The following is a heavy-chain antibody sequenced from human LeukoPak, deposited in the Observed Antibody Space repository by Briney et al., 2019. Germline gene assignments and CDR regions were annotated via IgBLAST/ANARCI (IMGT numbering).Heavy chain of an antibody. D-gene: IGHD6-19*01. CDR1: GDTFKKYA. Sequence: ASVKVSCKASGDTFKKYAIYWVRQAPGQGLEWLGGIIPVFGTPNYAQKFQGRVTISTDESTTTGYMQLSSLKSEDTAVYYCARRGAEAVAGSLDFWGQGTLVTVSS. J-gene: IGHJ4*02. CDR2: IIPVFGTP. CDR3: ARRGAEAVAGSLDF. V-gene: IGHV1-69*05.